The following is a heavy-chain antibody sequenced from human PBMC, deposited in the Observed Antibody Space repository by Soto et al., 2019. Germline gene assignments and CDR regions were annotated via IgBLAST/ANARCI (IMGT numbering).Heavy chain of an antibody. CDR3: ARNGSYYDFWSGYYFRGGMDV. Sequence: PSETLSLTCAVYGGSFSGYYWSWIRQPPGKGLEWIGEINHSGSTNYNPSLKSRVTISVDTSKNQFSLKLSSVTAADTAVYHCARNGSYYDFWSGYYFRGGMDVSGQGTTVTVSS. CDR1: GGSFSGYY. V-gene: IGHV4-34*01. CDR2: INHSGST. J-gene: IGHJ6*02. D-gene: IGHD3-3*01.